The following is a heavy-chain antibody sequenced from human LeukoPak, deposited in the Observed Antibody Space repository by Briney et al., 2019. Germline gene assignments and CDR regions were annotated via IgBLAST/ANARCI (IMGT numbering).Heavy chain of an antibody. D-gene: IGHD5-12*01. J-gene: IGHJ5*02. V-gene: IGHV1-2*02. Sequence: GASVNLSSTSSGYTFTDYYMHWLRHAHAQGLGSMGWINPNSGGTNYAQKFQGRVTMTRDTSISTAYMELSRLRSDDTAVYYCATSGYGEDWFDPWGQGTVVSVSS. CDR3: ATSGYGEDWFDP. CDR1: GYTFTDYY. CDR2: INPNSGGT.